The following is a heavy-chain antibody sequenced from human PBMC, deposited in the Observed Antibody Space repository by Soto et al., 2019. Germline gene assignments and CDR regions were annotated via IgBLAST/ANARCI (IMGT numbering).Heavy chain of an antibody. D-gene: IGHD3-3*01. CDR1: GCSISSYS. Sequence: SETLSLTCTGSGCSISSYSWIWFRQPPGKGLERIGYIYYSGSTNYNPSLKRRVTISVDTSKSQFSLKLSSVTAADTAVYYCARYHGFDFWSDQYYGMDVRGQRTTVTVSS. V-gene: IGHV4-59*01. CDR3: ARYHGFDFWSDQYYGMDV. CDR2: IYYSGST. J-gene: IGHJ6*02.